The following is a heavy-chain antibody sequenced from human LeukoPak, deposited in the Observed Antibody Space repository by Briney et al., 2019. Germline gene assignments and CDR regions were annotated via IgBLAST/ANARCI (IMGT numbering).Heavy chain of an antibody. D-gene: IGHD3-16*01. CDR2: IGGSGSPSSA. CDR3: AKNVLGMRAFDI. Sequence: PGGSLRLSCAASGFTFSTYAMTWVRQAPGKGLEWVSTIGGSGSPSSASYADSVKGRFTISSDKSKDTLYLLINSLRADDTAIYYCAKNVLGMRAFDIWSQGTMVTVSS. V-gene: IGHV3-23*01. CDR1: GFTFSTYA. J-gene: IGHJ3*02.